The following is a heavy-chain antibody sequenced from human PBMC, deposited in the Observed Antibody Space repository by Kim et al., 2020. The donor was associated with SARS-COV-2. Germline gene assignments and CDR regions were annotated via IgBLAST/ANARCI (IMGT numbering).Heavy chain of an antibody. V-gene: IGHV3-30*04. D-gene: IGHD3-9*01. J-gene: IGHJ4*02. CDR1: GFTFSSYA. CDR2: ISYDGSNK. Sequence: GGSLRLSCAASGFTFSSYAMHWVRQAPGKGLEWVAVISYDGSNKYYADSVKGRFTISRDNSKNTLYLQMNSLRAEDTAVYYCARDRLPVDYDILTGYFVGFPNDYWGQGTLVTVSS. CDR3: ARDRLPVDYDILTGYFVGFPNDY.